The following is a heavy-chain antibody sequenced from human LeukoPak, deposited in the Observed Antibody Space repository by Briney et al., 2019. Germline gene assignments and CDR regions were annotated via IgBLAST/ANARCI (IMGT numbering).Heavy chain of an antibody. CDR3: ASGLAVVRGVGY. J-gene: IGHJ4*02. Sequence: SETLSLTCAVSGGSISSSNWWSWVRQPPGKGLEWIGHIYYSGSTYYNPSLKSRVTMSVDTSKTQFSLKLNSVTDADTAVYYCASGLAVVRGVGYWGQGTLVTVSS. D-gene: IGHD3-10*01. CDR2: IYYSGST. V-gene: IGHV4-4*02. CDR1: GGSISSSNW.